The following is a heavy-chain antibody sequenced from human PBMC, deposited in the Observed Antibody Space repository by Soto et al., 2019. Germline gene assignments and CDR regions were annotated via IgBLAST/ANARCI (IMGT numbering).Heavy chain of an antibody. CDR2: INSSGGST. D-gene: IGHD3-10*02. V-gene: IGHV3-23*01. Sequence: GGSLSVWWAAAGGTFGGFGVRWVRPAPGKGLVWVSRINSSGGSTSYADSVKGRFTISRDNSKNTLYLQMNSLRAEDTAVYYCAKDQLYIRGVIHNWFDPWGQGTLVTGSS. CDR3: AKDQLYIRGVIHNWFDP. J-gene: IGHJ5*02. CDR1: GGTFGGFG.